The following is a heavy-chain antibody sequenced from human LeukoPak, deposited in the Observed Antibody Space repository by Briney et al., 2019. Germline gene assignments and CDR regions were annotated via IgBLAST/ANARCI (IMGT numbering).Heavy chain of an antibody. CDR1: GFTFSSYD. J-gene: IGHJ4*02. D-gene: IGHD3-22*01. V-gene: IGHV3-13*01. CDR3: ARVRYDSSGYYHDY. CDR2: IGTAGDT. Sequence: AGGSLRLSCAASGFTFSSYDMHWVRQATGKGLEWVSAIGTAGDTYYPGSVKGRFTISRENAKNSLYLQMNSLRAGDTAVYYCARVRYDSSGYYHDYWGQGTLVTVSS.